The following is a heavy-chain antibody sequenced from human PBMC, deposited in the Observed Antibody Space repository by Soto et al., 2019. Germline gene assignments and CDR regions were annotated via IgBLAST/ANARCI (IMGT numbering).Heavy chain of an antibody. CDR3: ARDVRSSTQSFDY. CDR1: GGSISSGGYY. Sequence: QVQLQESGPGLVKPSQTLSLTCTVSGGSISSGGYYWSWIRQHPGKGLEWIGYIYYSGSTDYNPSLKSRVIISVDTSKNQFSLKLSSVTAADTAVYYCARDVRSSTQSFDYWGQGTLVTVSS. CDR2: IYYSGST. V-gene: IGHV4-31*03. J-gene: IGHJ4*02. D-gene: IGHD6-13*01.